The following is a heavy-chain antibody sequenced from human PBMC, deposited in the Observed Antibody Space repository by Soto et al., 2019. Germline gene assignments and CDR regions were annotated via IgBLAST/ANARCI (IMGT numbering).Heavy chain of an antibody. D-gene: IGHD2-8*01. V-gene: IGHV4-4*02. Sequence: SETLSLTCGVSGDSVSSVNWWSWVRQAPGKGLEWIGETYHSGTTNYNPSLTGRVTMSVDKSKNQFSLNLTSVTAADTAVYYCARLTGFFTISTFDPWGQGTLVTVFS. J-gene: IGHJ5*02. CDR1: GDSVSSVNW. CDR3: ARLTGFFTISTFDP. CDR2: TYHSGTT.